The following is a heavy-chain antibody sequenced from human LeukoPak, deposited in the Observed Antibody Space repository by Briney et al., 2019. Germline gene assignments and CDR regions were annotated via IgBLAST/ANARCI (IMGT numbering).Heavy chain of an antibody. J-gene: IGHJ3*01. CDR2: INPNSGGT. CDR3: ARDFYCSSTSCHSD. D-gene: IGHD2-2*01. Sequence: GASVKVSCKASGYTFTGYYMHWVRQAPGQGLEWMGRINPNSGGTNYAQKFQGRVTMTRDTSISTAYMELSRLRSDDTAVYYCARDFYCSSTSCHSDWGQGTMVTVSS. CDR1: GYTFTGYY. V-gene: IGHV1-2*06.